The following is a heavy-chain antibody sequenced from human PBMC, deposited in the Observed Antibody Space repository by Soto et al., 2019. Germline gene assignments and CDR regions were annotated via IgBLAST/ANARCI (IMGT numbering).Heavy chain of an antibody. CDR2: INWNSGSI. J-gene: IGHJ1*01. CDR3: VKDESINWYSGHFRH. CDR1: GFTFDDYA. V-gene: IGHV3-9*01. Sequence: SLRLSCAASGFTFDDYAMRWVRQVPGKGLEWVSGINWNSGSIGYGDSVKGRFAISRDNAKNSLHLQMNSLSAEDTAFYYCVKDESINWYSGHFRHWGQGTLVTVSS. D-gene: IGHD6-13*01.